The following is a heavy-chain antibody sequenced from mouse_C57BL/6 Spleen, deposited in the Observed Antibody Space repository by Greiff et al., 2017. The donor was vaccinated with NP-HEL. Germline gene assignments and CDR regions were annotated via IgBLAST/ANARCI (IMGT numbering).Heavy chain of an antibody. CDR1: GYAFSSSW. Sequence: QVQLQQSGPELVKPGASVKISCKASGYAFSSSWMNWVKQRPGKGLEWIGRIYPGDGDTNYNGKFKGKATLTADKSSSTAYMQLSSLTSEDSAVYFCARGGSSWDAMDYWGQGTSVTVSS. CDR2: IYPGDGDT. J-gene: IGHJ4*01. CDR3: ARGGSSWDAMDY. V-gene: IGHV1-82*01. D-gene: IGHD1-1*01.